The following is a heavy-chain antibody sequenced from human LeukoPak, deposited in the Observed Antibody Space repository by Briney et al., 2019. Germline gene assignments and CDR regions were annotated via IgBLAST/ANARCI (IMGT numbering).Heavy chain of an antibody. CDR1: GGSISYYF. V-gene: IGHV4-59*08. CDR2: VHYSGTN. CDR3: VRQKAVSADFEY. Sequence: PSETLSLTCTVSGGSISYYFWSWFRQSPGRGLEWIGNVHYSGTNTYNPSLESRLSTSVDTSKNQCSLTLNSATAADTAVYYCVRQKAVSADFEYWGQGTLVTVAS. D-gene: IGHD1-26*01. J-gene: IGHJ4*01.